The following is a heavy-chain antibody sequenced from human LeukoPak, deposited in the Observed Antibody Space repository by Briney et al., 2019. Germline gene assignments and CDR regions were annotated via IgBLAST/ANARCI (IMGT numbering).Heavy chain of an antibody. CDR3: ARADWDTAMIDY. Sequence: GGSLRLSCAASGFTFSSYSMNWVRQAPGKGLEWVSSISSSSSYIYYADSVKGRFTISRDNAKKSLYLQMNSLRAEDTAVYYCARADWDTAMIDYWGQGTVVTVSS. CDR1: GFTFSSYS. CDR2: ISSSSSYI. D-gene: IGHD5-18*01. V-gene: IGHV3-21*01. J-gene: IGHJ4*02.